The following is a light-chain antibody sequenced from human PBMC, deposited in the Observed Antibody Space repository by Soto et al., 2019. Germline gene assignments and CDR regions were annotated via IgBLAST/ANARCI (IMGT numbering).Light chain of an antibody. CDR1: QSISSNY. V-gene: IGKV3-20*01. J-gene: IGKJ1*01. CDR3: QQYGSSPRT. Sequence: EIVLTQSPGTLSMSPGERATLSCRASQSISSNYLAWYQQKPGQAPRLLIYGASSRATGIPDRFSGSGSGTDFPLTISRLEAEDFAVYSCQQYGSSPRTFGQGTKVEFK. CDR2: GAS.